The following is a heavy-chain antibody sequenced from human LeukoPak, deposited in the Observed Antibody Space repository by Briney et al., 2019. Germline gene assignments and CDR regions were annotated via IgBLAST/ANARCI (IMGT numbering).Heavy chain of an antibody. CDR3: AKGYSSSWYELNWFDP. CDR2: ISWNSGSI. J-gene: IGHJ5*02. Sequence: GGSLRLSCAASGFTFSSYAMHWVRQAPGKGLEWVSGISWNSGSIGYADSVKGRFTISRDNAKNSLYLQMNSLRAEDMALYYCAKGYSSSWYELNWFDPWGQGTLVTVSS. D-gene: IGHD6-13*01. CDR1: GFTFSSYA. V-gene: IGHV3-9*03.